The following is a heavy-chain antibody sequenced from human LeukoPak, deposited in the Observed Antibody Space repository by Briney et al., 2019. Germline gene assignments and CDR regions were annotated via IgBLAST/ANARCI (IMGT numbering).Heavy chain of an antibody. D-gene: IGHD3-22*01. Sequence: SETLSLTCAVYGGSFSGYYWSWIRQPPGKGLEWIGEINHSGSTNYNPSLKSRVTISVDTTKNQFSLKLSSVTAADTAVYYCARPGDYYDSSGYQADAFDIWGQGTMVTVSS. V-gene: IGHV4-34*01. CDR3: ARPGDYYDSSGYQADAFDI. CDR2: INHSGST. J-gene: IGHJ3*02. CDR1: GGSFSGYY.